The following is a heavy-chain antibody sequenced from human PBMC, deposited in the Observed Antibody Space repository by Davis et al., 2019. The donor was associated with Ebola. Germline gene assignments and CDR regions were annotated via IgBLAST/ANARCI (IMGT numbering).Heavy chain of an antibody. V-gene: IGHV3-74*01. CDR1: GFTFSRYW. Sequence: GESLKISCAASGFTFSRYWMHWVRQAPGKGLVYVSRISSDGGITSYADSVKGRFTISRDNAKSTLYVQMNSLRTEDTAVYYCAFASGFKFDYWGQGMLATVSS. CDR2: ISSDGGIT. CDR3: AFASGFKFDY. J-gene: IGHJ4*02. D-gene: IGHD6-25*01.